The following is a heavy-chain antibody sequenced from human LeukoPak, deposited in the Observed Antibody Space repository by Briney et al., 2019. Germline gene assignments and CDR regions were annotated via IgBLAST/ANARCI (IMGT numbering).Heavy chain of an antibody. V-gene: IGHV3-30*04. D-gene: IGHD6-6*01. CDR1: GFTFSSYA. CDR3: ARGRGLPVRPPNEGFLDY. J-gene: IGHJ4*02. CDR2: MSYDGRNK. Sequence: PGRSLRLSFAASGFTFSSYAMHWVRQAPGKGLEWVAVMSYDGRNKYYADSVKGRFTISRDNSKNTLYLQMNSLRAEDTAVYYCARGRGLPVRPPNEGFLDYWGRGTLVTVSS.